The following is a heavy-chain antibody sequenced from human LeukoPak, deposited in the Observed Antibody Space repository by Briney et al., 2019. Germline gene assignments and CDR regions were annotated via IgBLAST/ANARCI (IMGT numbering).Heavy chain of an antibody. Sequence: SVKVSCKASGGTFSSNIISWLRQAPGQGPEWMGGIVPIFGSPNFALRFLGRVTVTTDESTSTAYMELSSLRAEDTAMYYCARAGLSYYYDDSGYYAFDIWGQGTMVTVSS. D-gene: IGHD3-22*01. J-gene: IGHJ3*02. V-gene: IGHV1-69*05. CDR1: GGTFSSNI. CDR2: IVPIFGSP. CDR3: ARAGLSYYYDDSGYYAFDI.